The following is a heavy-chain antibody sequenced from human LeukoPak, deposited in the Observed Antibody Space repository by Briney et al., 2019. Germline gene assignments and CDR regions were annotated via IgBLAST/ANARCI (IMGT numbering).Heavy chain of an antibody. J-gene: IGHJ4*02. CDR1: GGTFSSYA. V-gene: IGHV1-69*13. Sequence: ASVKVSCKASGGTFSSYAISWVRQAPGQGLEWMGGTIPIFGTANYAQKFQGRVTITADESTSTAYMELSSLGSEDTAVYYCALIVVVPAATDYWGQGTLVTVSS. CDR2: TIPIFGTA. D-gene: IGHD2-2*01. CDR3: ALIVVVPAATDY.